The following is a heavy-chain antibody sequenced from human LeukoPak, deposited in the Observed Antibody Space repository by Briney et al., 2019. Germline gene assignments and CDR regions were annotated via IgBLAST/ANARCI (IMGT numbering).Heavy chain of an antibody. Sequence: GGSLRLSCAASGFTFSSYAMSWVRQAPGKGLEWVSAISGSGGSTYYADSVKGRFTISRDNSKNTLYLQMNSLRAEDTAVYHCARGPYTNGHYFDYWGQGTLATVSS. CDR1: GFTFSSYA. D-gene: IGHD6-19*01. J-gene: IGHJ4*02. V-gene: IGHV3-23*01. CDR3: ARGPYTNGHYFDY. CDR2: ISGSGGST.